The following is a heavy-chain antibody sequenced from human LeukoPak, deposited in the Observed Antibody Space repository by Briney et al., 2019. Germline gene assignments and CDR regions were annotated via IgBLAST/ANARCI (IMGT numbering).Heavy chain of an antibody. D-gene: IGHD5-24*01. CDR2: INHSGST. CDR1: GGSFSGFH. Sequence: SETLSLTCAVYGGSFSGFHWTWIRQPPGKGLEWIGEINHSGSTNYSPSLRSRVTISVDTPKNQFSLKLFSVTAADTAVYYCARGRDDYNFAYWGQGTLVTVSS. CDR3: ARGRDDYNFAY. J-gene: IGHJ4*02. V-gene: IGHV4-34*01.